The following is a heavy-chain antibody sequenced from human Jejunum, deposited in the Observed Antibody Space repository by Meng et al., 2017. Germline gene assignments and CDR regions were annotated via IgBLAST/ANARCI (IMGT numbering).Heavy chain of an antibody. J-gene: IGHJ4*02. CDR1: GFTFSDYR. CDR3: ARWYSSRNYYGGGYFDY. Sequence: GESLKISCAASGFTFSDYRMSWVRQAPGKGLEWVATVKQDGSEKNYVDSMRGRFTISRDNAKNSLYLQMNSLRDEDTAVYYCARWYSSRNYYGGGYFDYWGQGTLVTVSS. V-gene: IGHV3-7*01. D-gene: IGHD3-22*01. CDR2: VKQDGSEK.